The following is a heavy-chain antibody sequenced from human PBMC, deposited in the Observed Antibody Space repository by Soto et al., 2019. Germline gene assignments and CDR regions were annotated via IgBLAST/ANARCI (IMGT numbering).Heavy chain of an antibody. Sequence: QLQLQESGPGLVKPSETLSLTCTVSGGSISSSRYYWGWIRQPPGKGLVWIGSISYTGSTFYSPSVNSRVTISVDTSKNQFSLKLSSVTAADTAVYYCARRFSYGSGKYGMDLWGQGTTVTVSS. CDR1: GGSISSSRYY. J-gene: IGHJ6*02. CDR2: ISYTGST. V-gene: IGHV4-39*01. CDR3: ARRFSYGSGKYGMDL. D-gene: IGHD3-10*01.